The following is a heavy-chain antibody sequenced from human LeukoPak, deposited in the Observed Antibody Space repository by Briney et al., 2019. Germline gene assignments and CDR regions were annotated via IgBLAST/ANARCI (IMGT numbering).Heavy chain of an antibody. CDR1: GGSISTYY. D-gene: IGHD6-13*01. CDR3: ARVGSYSFDY. Sequence: SETLSLTCTVSGGSISTYYWSWIRQPPGKGLEWIGYISHSEITRYNPSLKSRLTMSVDTSKNQFSLKLSSVTAADTAVYYCARVGSYSFDYWGRGTLVTVSA. V-gene: IGHV4-59*01. CDR2: ISHSEIT. J-gene: IGHJ4*02.